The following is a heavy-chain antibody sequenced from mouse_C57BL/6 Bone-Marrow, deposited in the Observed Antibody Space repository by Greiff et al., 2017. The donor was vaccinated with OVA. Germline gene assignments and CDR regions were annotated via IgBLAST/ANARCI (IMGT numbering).Heavy chain of an antibody. D-gene: IGHD3-3*01. J-gene: IGHJ4*01. CDR3: TTWGQPESMDY. V-gene: IGHV14-4*01. CDR1: GFNIKDDY. Sequence: VQLQQSGAELVRPGASVKLSCTASGFNIKDDYMHWVKQRPEQGLEWIGWIDPENGDTEYASKFQGKATITADTSSNTAYLQLSSLTSEDTAVYYCTTWGQPESMDYWGQGTSVTVSS. CDR2: IDPENGDT.